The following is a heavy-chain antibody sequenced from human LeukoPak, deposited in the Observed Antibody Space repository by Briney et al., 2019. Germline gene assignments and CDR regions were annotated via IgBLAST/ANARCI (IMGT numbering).Heavy chain of an antibody. CDR2: IYYSGST. CDR3: ARVSSSWYQDWYFDL. V-gene: IGHV4-59*12. Sequence: SETLSLTCTVSGGSISSYYWSWIRQPPGKGLEWIGYIYYSGSTNYNPSLKSRVTISVDTSKNQFSLKLSSVTAADTAVYYCARVSSSWYQDWYFDLWGRGTLVTVSS. D-gene: IGHD6-13*01. J-gene: IGHJ2*01. CDR1: GGSISSYY.